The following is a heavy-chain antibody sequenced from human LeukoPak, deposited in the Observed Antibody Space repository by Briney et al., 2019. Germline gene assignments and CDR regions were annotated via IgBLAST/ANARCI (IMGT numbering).Heavy chain of an antibody. CDR2: IRSKAYGGTT. CDR1: GFTFGDYA. J-gene: IGHJ6*02. V-gene: IGHV3-49*04. Sequence: GGSLRLSCTASGFTFGDYAMSWVRQAPGKGLEWVGFIRSKAYGGTTEYAASVKGRFTISRGDSKSIAYLQMNSLKTEDTAVYYCTRDPPPLYSSSWYVLTNYYYYGMDVWGQGTTVTVSS. CDR3: TRDPPPLYSSSWYVLTNYYYYGMDV. D-gene: IGHD6-13*01.